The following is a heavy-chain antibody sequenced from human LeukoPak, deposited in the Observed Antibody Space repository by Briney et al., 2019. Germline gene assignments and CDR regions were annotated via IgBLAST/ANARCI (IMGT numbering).Heavy chain of an antibody. J-gene: IGHJ4*02. D-gene: IGHD6-13*01. Sequence: SVKVSCKASGGTFSSYAISWVRQAPGQGLEWMGRIIPILGIANYAQKFQGRVAITADKSTSTAYMELSSLRSEDTAVYYCARAYSSSWYGPFDYWGQGTLVTVSS. CDR2: IIPILGIA. CDR3: ARAYSSSWYGPFDY. CDR1: GGTFSSYA. V-gene: IGHV1-69*04.